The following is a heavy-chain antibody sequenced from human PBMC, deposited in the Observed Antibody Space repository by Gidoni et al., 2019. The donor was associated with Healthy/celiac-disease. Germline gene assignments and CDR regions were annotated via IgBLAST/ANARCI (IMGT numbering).Heavy chain of an antibody. CDR3: AKEGVGSGWYRLFSLGPFDY. CDR1: GFPFDDYA. J-gene: IGHJ4*02. V-gene: IGHV3-9*01. D-gene: IGHD6-19*01. Sequence: EVQLVASGGGLVQPGRSLSLSWASSGFPFDDYAIHWVRQAPGKGLEWVSGISWNSGSIGDADSVEGRFTISRDNAKNSLYLQMNSLRAEDTALYYCAKEGVGSGWYRLFSLGPFDYWGQGTLVTVSS. CDR2: ISWNSGSI.